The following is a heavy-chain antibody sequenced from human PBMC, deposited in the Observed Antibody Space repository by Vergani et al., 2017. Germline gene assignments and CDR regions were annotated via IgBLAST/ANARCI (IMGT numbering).Heavy chain of an antibody. V-gene: IGHV3-23*01. D-gene: IGHD6-6*01. J-gene: IGHJ2*01. Sequence: EVQLLESGGGLVQPGGSLRLSCAASGFTFSSYAMSWVRQAPGKGLELVSAISGSGGSTYYADSVKGRFTISRDNSKNTLYLQMNSLRAEDTAVYYCAKTYSSSSGYFDLWGRGTLVTVSS. CDR2: ISGSGGST. CDR3: AKTYSSSSGYFDL. CDR1: GFTFSSYA.